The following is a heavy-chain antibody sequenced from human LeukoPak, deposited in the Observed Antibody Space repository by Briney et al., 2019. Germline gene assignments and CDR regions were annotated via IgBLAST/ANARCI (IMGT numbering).Heavy chain of an antibody. D-gene: IGHD1-26*01. Sequence: SETLSLTCTVSGGSISRYYWSWLRQPAGKGLEWIGRIYTSGSTNYNPSLKSRVTMSVDTSKNQFSLKLSSVTAADTAVYYCARVVGATGRSWFDPWGQGTLVTVSS. CDR1: GGSISRYY. J-gene: IGHJ5*02. CDR3: ARVVGATGRSWFDP. CDR2: IYTSGST. V-gene: IGHV4-4*07.